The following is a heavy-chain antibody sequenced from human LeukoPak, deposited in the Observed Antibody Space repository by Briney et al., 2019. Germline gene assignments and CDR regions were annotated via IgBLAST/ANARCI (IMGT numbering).Heavy chain of an antibody. Sequence: SETLSLTCTVSGGSISSGGYYWSWIRQPAGKGLEWIGEINHSGSTNYNPSLKSRVTISVDTSKNQFSLKLSSVTAADTAVYYCARRGRGVIRNNWFDPWGQGTLVTVSS. J-gene: IGHJ5*02. V-gene: IGHV4-39*07. CDR2: INHSGST. CDR3: ARRGRGVIRNNWFDP. D-gene: IGHD3-10*01. CDR1: GGSISSGGYY.